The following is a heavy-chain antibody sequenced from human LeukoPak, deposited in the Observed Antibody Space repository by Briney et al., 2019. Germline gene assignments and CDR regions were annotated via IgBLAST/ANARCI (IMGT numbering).Heavy chain of an antibody. CDR2: IYYSGST. V-gene: IGHV4-59*01. Sequence: KPSETLSLTCTVSGGSISSYYWSWIRQPPGKGLEWIGYIYYSGSTNYNPSLKSRVTISVDTSKNQFSLKLSPVTAADTAVYYCARGCSSTSCYGSGSYNPYDYWGQGTLVTVSS. D-gene: IGHD2-2*01. CDR1: GGSISSYY. J-gene: IGHJ4*02. CDR3: ARGCSSTSCYGSGSYNPYDY.